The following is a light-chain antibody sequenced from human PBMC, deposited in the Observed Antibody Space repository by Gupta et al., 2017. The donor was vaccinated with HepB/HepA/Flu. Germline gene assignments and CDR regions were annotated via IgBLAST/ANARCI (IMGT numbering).Light chain of an antibody. Sequence: EIVLTQSPATLALSPGERSTLACRASQSVSSSLAWYQQKPGQAPRLLIYDASNRATGIPARFSGSGSGTDFTLTISSLEPEDFAVYYCQQRSNWPRPSFGQGTKVEIK. CDR1: QSVSSS. V-gene: IGKV3-11*01. J-gene: IGKJ1*01. CDR3: QQRSNWPRPS. CDR2: DAS.